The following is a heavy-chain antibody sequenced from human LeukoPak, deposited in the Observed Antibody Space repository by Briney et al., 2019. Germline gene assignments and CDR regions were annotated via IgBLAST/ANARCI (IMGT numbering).Heavy chain of an antibody. CDR3: ARGNYGDPNWFVP. CDR2: IVPIVEIT. D-gene: IGHD4-17*01. V-gene: IGHV1-69*04. J-gene: IGHJ5*02. CDR1: GDTLNNDD. Sequence: SVKVSCKASGDTLNNDDITWVRQAPGRGLEWMGRIVPIVEITNYAESFQGRVTITADKSTNTFYMQLASLMSSDTAIYFCARGNYGDPNWFVPWGQGTLVTVSS.